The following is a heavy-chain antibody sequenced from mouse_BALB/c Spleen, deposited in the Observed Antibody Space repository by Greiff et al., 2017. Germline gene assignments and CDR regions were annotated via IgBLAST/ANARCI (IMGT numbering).Heavy chain of an antibody. CDR3: ARTYSYDDWYFDV. CDR2: IWAGGST. Sequence: QVQLKESGPGLVAPSQSLSITCTVSGFSLTSYGVHWVRQPPGKGLEWLGVIWAGGSTNYNSALMSRLSISKDNSKSQVFLKMNSLQTDDTAMYYCARTYSYDDWYFDVWGAGTTVTVSS. J-gene: IGHJ1*01. D-gene: IGHD2-12*01. V-gene: IGHV2-9*02. CDR1: GFSLTSYG.